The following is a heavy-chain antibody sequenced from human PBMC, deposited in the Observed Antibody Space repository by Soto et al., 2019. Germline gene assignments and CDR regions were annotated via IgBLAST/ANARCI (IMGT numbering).Heavy chain of an antibody. CDR2: SRNRVNSHTT. V-gene: IGHV3-72*01. CDR3: TRGLLGGAPSYTFHGMDV. CDR1: GFTFSDHY. J-gene: IGHJ6*01. Sequence: EVQLVESGGGLVQPGGSLRLSCAASGFTFSDHYMDWVRQAPGKGLEWVARSRNRVNSHTTEYAASVKGRFTISRDESKSPLYLQMNGLKIEDTAVYYCTRGLLGGAPSYTFHGMDVWGQGTTVTVSS. D-gene: IGHD1-26*01.